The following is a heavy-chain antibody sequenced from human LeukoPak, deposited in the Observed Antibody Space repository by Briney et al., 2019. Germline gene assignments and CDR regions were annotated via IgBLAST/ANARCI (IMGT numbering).Heavy chain of an antibody. J-gene: IGHJ6*04. Sequence: GGTLRLSCAGSGFPFSSHGMNWVRQAPGKGLEWVSGISPGGPTYYADSVKGRFTISRDNAKNSLYLQMNSLRAEDTAVYYCAELGITMIGGVRGKGTTVTISS. CDR1: GFPFSSHG. D-gene: IGHD3-10*02. CDR2: ISPGGPT. CDR3: AELGITMIGGV. V-gene: IGHV3-69-1*02.